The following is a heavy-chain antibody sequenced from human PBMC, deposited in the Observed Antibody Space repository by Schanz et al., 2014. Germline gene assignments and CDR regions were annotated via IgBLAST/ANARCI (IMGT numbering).Heavy chain of an antibody. D-gene: IGHD1-26*01. V-gene: IGHV3-30*02. J-gene: IGHJ4*02. CDR1: GFTFSDYG. CDR3: ARPRVAASYSNTYYCDY. CDR2: IRHDESRE. Sequence: QVQLVESGGGVVQPGGSLRLSCTASGFTFSDYGMHWVRQAPGKGLEWVAYIRHDESREFFADSVKGRFTIYRDNSKSTLYLQMNGLRSEDTGVYYCARPRVAASYSNTYYCDYWGQGTPVTVSS.